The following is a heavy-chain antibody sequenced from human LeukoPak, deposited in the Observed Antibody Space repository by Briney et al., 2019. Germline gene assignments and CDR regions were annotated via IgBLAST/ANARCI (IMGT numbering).Heavy chain of an antibody. CDR1: GFTFSSYW. CDR3: ARDRDLTTEGIFDI. V-gene: IGHV3-74*01. CDR2: INNDGSST. Sequence: GGSLRLSCAASGFTFSSYWMHWVRQAPGKGLVWVSRINNDGSSTNYADSVKGRFTISRDNAKNTLYLQMNSLRAEDTAVYYCARDRDLTTEGIFDIWGQGTMVTVSS. D-gene: IGHD3-3*01. J-gene: IGHJ3*02.